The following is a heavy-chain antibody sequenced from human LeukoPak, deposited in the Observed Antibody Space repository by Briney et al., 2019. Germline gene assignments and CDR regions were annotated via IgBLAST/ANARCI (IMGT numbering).Heavy chain of an antibody. J-gene: IGHJ4*02. V-gene: IGHV4-59*08. CDR1: GGSISSYY. D-gene: IGHD6-19*01. CDR2: IYYSGST. Sequence: SETLSLTCTVSGGSISSYYWSWIRQPPGKGLEWIGYIYYSGSTNYNPSLKSRVTISVDTSKNQFSLKLSSVTAADTAVYYCARGQCSSGWLDYWGQGTLVTVSS. CDR3: ARGQCSSGWLDY.